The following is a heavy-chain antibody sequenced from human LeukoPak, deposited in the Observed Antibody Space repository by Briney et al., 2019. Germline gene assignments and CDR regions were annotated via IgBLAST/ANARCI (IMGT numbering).Heavy chain of an antibody. CDR3: ARVVPAAPQLNWFDP. CDR1: GGSISSSSYY. J-gene: IGHJ5*02. Sequence: PSETLSLTCTVSGGSISSSSYYWGWIRQPPGKGLEWIGSIYYSGSTYYNLSLKSRVTISVDTSKNQFSLKLSSVTAADTAVYYCARVVPAAPQLNWFDPWGQGTLVTVSS. V-gene: IGHV4-39*01. CDR2: IYYSGST. D-gene: IGHD2-2*01.